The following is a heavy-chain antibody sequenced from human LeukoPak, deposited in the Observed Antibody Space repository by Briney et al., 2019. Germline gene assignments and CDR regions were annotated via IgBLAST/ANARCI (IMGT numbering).Heavy chain of an antibody. D-gene: IGHD6-19*01. CDR1: GFIFGNYA. J-gene: IGHJ3*02. V-gene: IGHV3-23*01. CDR2: ISGSGGST. CDR3: AKDNGYSSGWPNDAFDI. Sequence: GGSLRLSCAASGFIFGNYAMNWVRQAPGKGLEWVSAISGSGGSTYYADSVKGWFTIPRDNSKNTLYLQMNSLRAEDTAVYYCAKDNGYSSGWPNDAFDIWGQGTMVTVSS.